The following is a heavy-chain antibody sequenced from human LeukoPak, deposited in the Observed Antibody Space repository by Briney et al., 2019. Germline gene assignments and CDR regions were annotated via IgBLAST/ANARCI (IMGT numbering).Heavy chain of an antibody. CDR3: ARRPSSSGWSLFDY. CDR1: GFSLSTSGVG. Sequence: SGPTLVKPTQTLTLTCSFSGFSLSTSGVGVGWVRQPPGKALEWLAHIYWDGDKRYSPSLKSRLTITKDTSKNQVVLTMTNMDSVDTATYYCARRPSSSGWSLFDYWGQGTLVTVSS. J-gene: IGHJ4*02. V-gene: IGHV2-5*02. CDR2: IYWDGDK. D-gene: IGHD6-19*01.